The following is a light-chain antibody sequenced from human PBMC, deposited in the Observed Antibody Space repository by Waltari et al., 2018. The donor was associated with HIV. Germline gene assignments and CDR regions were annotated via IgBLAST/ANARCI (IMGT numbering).Light chain of an antibody. J-gene: IGKJ2*01. CDR3: QQYYLVPYT. CDR1: QSLLYGSNNKNY. Sequence: DVVMTQSPDSLTVSVGERATLNCKSSQSLLYGSNNKNYLAWYQHRPGHRPKLLIYWASTRQSGVPDRFSGSGSGTDFSLTISSLQAEDVAVYYCQQYYLVPYTFGQGTKLEIK. V-gene: IGKV4-1*01. CDR2: WAS.